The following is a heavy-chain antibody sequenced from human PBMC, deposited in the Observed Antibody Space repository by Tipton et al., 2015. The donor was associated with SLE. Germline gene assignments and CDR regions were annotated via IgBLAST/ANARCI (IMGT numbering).Heavy chain of an antibody. D-gene: IGHD1-20*01. CDR1: GFIFTNSW. J-gene: IGHJ4*02. Sequence: GSLRLSCEASGFIFTNSWMHWVRQAPGKGLVWVSRINIDGSFTIYADSVKGRFTMSRDNAKNTVYLQMNSLRAEDTAVYFCASDLLTASPYWGQGTLVTVSS. V-gene: IGHV3-74*01. CDR3: ASDLLTASPY. CDR2: INIDGSFT.